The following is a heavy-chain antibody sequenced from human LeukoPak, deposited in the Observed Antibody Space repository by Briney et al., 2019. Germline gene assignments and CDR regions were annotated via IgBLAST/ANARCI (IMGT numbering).Heavy chain of an antibody. CDR2: ISGSGGST. V-gene: IGHV3-23*01. Sequence: GGSLRLSCAASGFTFSSYAMTWVRQAPGKGLEWVSAISGSGGSTYYADSVKGRFTISRDNSKNTLYLQMNSLRDEDTAVYYCAKVYSSGYYYVSEGFDYWGQGTLVTVSS. D-gene: IGHD3-22*01. J-gene: IGHJ4*02. CDR1: GFTFSSYA. CDR3: AKVYSSGYYYVSEGFDY.